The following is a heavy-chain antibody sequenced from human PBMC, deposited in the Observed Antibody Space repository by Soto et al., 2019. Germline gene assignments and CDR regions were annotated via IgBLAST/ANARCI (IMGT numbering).Heavy chain of an antibody. Sequence: EVQLLESGGGSVQPGGSLRLSCAASGFTFSAYAMSWVRQAPGKGLEWVSGISGSGGNTYHADSVKGRFTISRDNSKNTLYLQMDSLRAEDTAVYYCAKEISVVVGRFNYWGQGTLVTVSS. CDR1: GFTFSAYA. CDR3: AKEISVVVGRFNY. J-gene: IGHJ4*02. D-gene: IGHD2-21*01. CDR2: ISGSGGNT. V-gene: IGHV3-23*01.